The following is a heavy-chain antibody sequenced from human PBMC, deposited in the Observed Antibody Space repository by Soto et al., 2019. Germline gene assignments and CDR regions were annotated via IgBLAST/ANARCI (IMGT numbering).Heavy chain of an antibody. J-gene: IGHJ4*02. CDR2: ISGSGGST. V-gene: IGHV3-23*01. CDR3: AKDLWFGELFPIDY. D-gene: IGHD3-10*01. CDR1: GFTFSSYA. Sequence: EVQLLESGGGLVQPGGSLRLSCAASGFTFSSYAMSWVHQAPGKGLEWVSAISGSGGSTYYADSVKGRFTISRDNSKNTLYLQMNSLRAEDTAVYYCAKDLWFGELFPIDYWGQGTLVTVSS.